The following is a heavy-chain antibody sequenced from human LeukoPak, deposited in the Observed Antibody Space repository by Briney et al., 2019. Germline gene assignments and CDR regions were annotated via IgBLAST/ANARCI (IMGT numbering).Heavy chain of an antibody. CDR1: AINVTTNY. V-gene: IGHV3-66*02. CDR2: IYGDNAA. CDR3: VSSTGQQFIPYDY. Sequence: GGSLRLSCAASAINVTTNYMTWIRQAPGKGLEWVSLIYGDNAAYYAESVRGRFSISRDSLKNTMFLQMNSLRAEDTAVYYCVSSTGQQFIPYDYWGHGTHVTVPS. D-gene: IGHD6-13*01. J-gene: IGHJ4*01.